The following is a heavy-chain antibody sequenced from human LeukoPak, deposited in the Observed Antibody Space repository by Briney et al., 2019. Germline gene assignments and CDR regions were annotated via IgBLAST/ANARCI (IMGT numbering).Heavy chain of an antibody. D-gene: IGHD6-13*01. CDR1: GFTFSSYA. V-gene: IGHV3-23*01. CDR2: ISDRGSST. CDR3: AKDLRPYSRSPFDI. J-gene: IGHJ3*02. Sequence: GGSLRLSCAASGFTFSSYAMNWVRQAPAKGLEWVSGISDRGSSTYYADSVKGRFIISRDNSNNTLHLQMNSLRAEDTAVYYCAKDLRPYSRSPFDIWGQGTMVTVSS.